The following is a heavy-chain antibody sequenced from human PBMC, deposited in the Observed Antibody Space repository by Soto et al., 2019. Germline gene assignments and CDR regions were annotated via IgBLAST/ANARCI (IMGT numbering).Heavy chain of an antibody. CDR1: GGSISSYY. CDR3: ARASQLWFSGGEYSSSSYFDY. D-gene: IGHD6-13*01. CDR2: IYYSGST. V-gene: IGHV4-59*01. J-gene: IGHJ4*02. Sequence: SETLSLTCTVSGGSISSYYWSWIRQPPGKGLEWIGYIYYSGSTNYNPSLKSRVTISVDTSKNQFSLKLSSVTAADTAVYYCARASQLWFSGGEYSSSSYFDYWGQGTLVTVSS.